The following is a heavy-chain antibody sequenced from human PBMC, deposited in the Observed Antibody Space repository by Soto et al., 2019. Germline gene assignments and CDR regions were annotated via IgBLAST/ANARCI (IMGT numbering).Heavy chain of an antibody. CDR3: ARGCYSSSSYTGTRFYFDY. Sequence: QVQLQQWGAGLLKPSETLSLTCAVYGGSFSGYYWSWIRQPPGKGLEWIGEINHSGSTNYNPSLKSRVTISVDTSKNQFSLKLSSVTAADTAVYYCARGCYSSSSYTGTRFYFDYWGQGTLVTVSS. CDR1: GGSFSGYY. V-gene: IGHV4-34*01. D-gene: IGHD6-13*01. J-gene: IGHJ4*02. CDR2: INHSGST.